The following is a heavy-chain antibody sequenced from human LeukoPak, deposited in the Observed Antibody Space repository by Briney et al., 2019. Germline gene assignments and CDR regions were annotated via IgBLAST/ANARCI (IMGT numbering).Heavy chain of an antibody. Sequence: SETLSLTCTVSGGSINNYYWSWIRQPPGKGLEWIGNIYYSGGTNYNPSLKSRVTISLDTSKKQFSLNLSSVTAADTAVYYCARMVGDIVVVPAAMKRGWFDPWGQGTLVTVSS. CDR1: GGSINNYY. CDR2: IYYSGGT. J-gene: IGHJ5*02. V-gene: IGHV4-59*08. D-gene: IGHD2-2*01. CDR3: ARMVGDIVVVPAAMKRGWFDP.